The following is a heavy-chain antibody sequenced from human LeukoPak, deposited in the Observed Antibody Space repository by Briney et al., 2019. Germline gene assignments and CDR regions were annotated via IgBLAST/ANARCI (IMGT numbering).Heavy chain of an antibody. CDR2: MNPNSGNT. Sequence: GASVRVSCKASGYTFTSYDINWVRQAPGQGLEWMGWMNPNSGNTGYAQKFQGRVTMTRNTSISTAYMELSSLRSEDTAVYYCARGMGAQWELFDLEDYYFDYWGQGTLVTVSS. D-gene: IGHD1-26*01. J-gene: IGHJ4*02. CDR3: ARGMGAQWELFDLEDYYFDY. CDR1: GYTFTSYD. V-gene: IGHV1-8*01.